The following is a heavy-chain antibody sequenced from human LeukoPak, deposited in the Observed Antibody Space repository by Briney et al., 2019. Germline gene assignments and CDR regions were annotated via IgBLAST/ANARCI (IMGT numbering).Heavy chain of an antibody. CDR3: AKGRSTSWKASYYFDY. CDR1: GFTFSSYA. V-gene: IGHV3-23*01. D-gene: IGHD2-2*01. J-gene: IGHJ4*02. Sequence: PGGPLRLSCAASGFTFSSYAMTWVRQAPGKGLEWVSVISASGGGTSYADSVKGRSTISRDNSKNMLYLRMNSLSVEDTAVYYCAKGRSTSWKASYYFDYWGQGTQLTVSS. CDR2: ISASGGGT.